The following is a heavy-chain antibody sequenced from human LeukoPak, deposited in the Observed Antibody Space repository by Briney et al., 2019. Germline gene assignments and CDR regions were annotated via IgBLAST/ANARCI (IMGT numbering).Heavy chain of an antibody. CDR3: ARAQYYDSSGYYYLGY. Sequence: GGSLRLSCAASGFTVSSNYMSWVRQAPGKGLEGVSVIYSGGATYYADSVKGRFTISRDNAKNSLYLQMNSLRAEDTAVYYCARAQYYDSSGYYYLGYWGQGTLVNVSS. CDR2: IYSGGAT. V-gene: IGHV3-66*01. D-gene: IGHD3-22*01. CDR1: GFTVSSNY. J-gene: IGHJ4*02.